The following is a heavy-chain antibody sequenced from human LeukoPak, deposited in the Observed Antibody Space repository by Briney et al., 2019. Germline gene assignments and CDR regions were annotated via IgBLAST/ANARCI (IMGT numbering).Heavy chain of an antibody. V-gene: IGHV3-74*01. D-gene: IGHD1-1*01. Sequence: GGSLRLSCVASGFTFRMYWMHWVRQVPGKGLVWVSRINSDASNTTYADSVKGRFTISRDNAKNTLYLQMNSLRAEDTAVYYCANDKSFHMDVWGQGTTVTVSS. J-gene: IGHJ6*02. CDR2: INSDASNT. CDR1: GFTFRMYW. CDR3: ANDKSFHMDV.